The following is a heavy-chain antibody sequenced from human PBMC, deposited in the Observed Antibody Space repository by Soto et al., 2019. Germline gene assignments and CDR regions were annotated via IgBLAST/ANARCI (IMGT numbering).Heavy chain of an antibody. V-gene: IGHV4-59*01. CDR2: IYYSGTT. D-gene: IGHD1-26*01. J-gene: IGHJ3*02. Sequence: QVQLRASGPGLVKPSETLSLTCTVSSGSIGTYFWSWIRQPPGKGLEWIGYIYYSGTTNYNPSLKSRVTIFPDTSKNQFSLRLSSVTAAEPSGYYCARGRGGTYDAFDIWGQGTLVTVSS. CDR3: ARGRGGTYDAFDI. CDR1: SGSIGTYF.